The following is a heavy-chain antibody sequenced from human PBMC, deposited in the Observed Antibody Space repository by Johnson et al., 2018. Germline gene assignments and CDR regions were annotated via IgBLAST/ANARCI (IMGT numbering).Heavy chain of an antibody. CDR3: AKHKNARGYIYHSDAFDI. CDR2: ISFDESKK. CDR1: EFIFSSYA. Sequence: QVQLVQSGGGVVQPGRSXRLSCAASEFIFSSYAMHWVRQAPGKGLEWVAFISFDESKKYYADSVKGRFTISRDNSKNTLYLQMNSLRAEDTALYSCAKHKNARGYIYHSDAFDIWGQGTMVTVSS. V-gene: IGHV3-30*18. D-gene: IGHD5-18*01. J-gene: IGHJ3*02.